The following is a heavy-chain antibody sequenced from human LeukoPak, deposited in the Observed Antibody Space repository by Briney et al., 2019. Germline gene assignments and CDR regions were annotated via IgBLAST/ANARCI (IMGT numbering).Heavy chain of an antibody. J-gene: IGHJ3*02. V-gene: IGHV3-7*01. CDR3: TRSDCSGGGCYSVRAFDI. CDR1: GFTFSIYW. Sequence: PGGSLRLSRAASGFTFSIYWMSWVRQAPGKGLEWVANIKQDGSEKYYVGSVKGRFTISRDNAKNSLYLQMNSLRAEDRAVYYCTRSDCSGGGCYSVRAFDIWGQGTMVAVSS. CDR2: IKQDGSEK. D-gene: IGHD2-15*01.